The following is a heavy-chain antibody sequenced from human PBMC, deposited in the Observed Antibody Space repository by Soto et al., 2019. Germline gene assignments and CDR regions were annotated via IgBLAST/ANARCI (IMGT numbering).Heavy chain of an antibody. Sequence: QVQLVESGGGVVQPGRSLRLSCAASGFTFSSYAMHWVRQAPGKGLEWVAVISYDGSNKYYADSVKGRFTISRDNSKNTLYLQMNSLRAEDTAVYYCARSPSPLGYCSGGSCSRRGSSGMDVWGQGTTVTVSS. CDR3: ARSPSPLGYCSGGSCSRRGSSGMDV. V-gene: IGHV3-30-3*01. CDR2: ISYDGSNK. D-gene: IGHD2-15*01. J-gene: IGHJ6*02. CDR1: GFTFSSYA.